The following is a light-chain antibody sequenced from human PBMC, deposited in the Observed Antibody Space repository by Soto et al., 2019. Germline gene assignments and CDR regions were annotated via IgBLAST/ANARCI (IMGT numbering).Light chain of an antibody. V-gene: IGLV2-14*01. CDR2: EVS. Sequence: QSALTQPASVSGSPGQSITISCTGTSSDVGNYNYVSWYQQHPGKGPKLMIYEVSNRPSGASNRFSGSKYGNTASLTISGLQAEDEADYYCSSYTSSSSWVFGGGTKVTVL. CDR3: SSYTSSSSWV. CDR1: SSDVGNYNY. J-gene: IGLJ3*02.